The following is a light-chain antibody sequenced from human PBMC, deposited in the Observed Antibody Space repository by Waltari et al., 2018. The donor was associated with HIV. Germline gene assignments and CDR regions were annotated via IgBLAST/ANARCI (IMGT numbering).Light chain of an antibody. V-gene: IGKV2-24*01. J-gene: IGKJ2*01. CDR2: EIA. Sequence: VLTQTPLSSRVFVGQPASISCRSDQSLVHNNGHTYLSWIHERPGQLPKLLIFEIANRISGVPDRFRGSGTRTSFTLEISRVEPEDVGVYYCMQATEFPRTFGQGTKLEIK. CDR3: MQATEFPRT. CDR1: QSLVHNNGHTY.